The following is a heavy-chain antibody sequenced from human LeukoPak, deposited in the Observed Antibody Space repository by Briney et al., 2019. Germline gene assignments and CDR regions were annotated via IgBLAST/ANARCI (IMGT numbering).Heavy chain of an antibody. CDR3: TRDSGADRRYFDL. D-gene: IGHD7-27*01. CDR2: IDGDGATT. CDR1: GFTFNSYV. V-gene: IGHV3-74*01. Sequence: PGGSLRLSCAASGFTFNSYVMSWVRQAPGKGLVWVSRIDGDGATTSYEDSVKGRFTISRDNANNMVYLEMNSLRVEDTAVYYCTRDSGADRRYFDLWGRGTLVTVSS. J-gene: IGHJ2*01.